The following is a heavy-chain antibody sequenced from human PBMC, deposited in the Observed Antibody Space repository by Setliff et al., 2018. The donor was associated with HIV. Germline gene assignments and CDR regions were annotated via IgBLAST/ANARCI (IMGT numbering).Heavy chain of an antibody. Sequence: PGGSLRLSCEASGFTFSDYWMSWVRQAPGKGLEWVANIKQDGTDKYYVDSVRGRFTISRDNARNSLFLQMNSLRVEDTAVYYCARDTCDTPSCYAGPRFVYWGQGNLVTVSS. V-gene: IGHV3-7*01. D-gene: IGHD2-2*01. J-gene: IGHJ4*02. CDR1: GFTFSDYW. CDR3: ARDTCDTPSCYAGPRFVY. CDR2: IKQDGTDK.